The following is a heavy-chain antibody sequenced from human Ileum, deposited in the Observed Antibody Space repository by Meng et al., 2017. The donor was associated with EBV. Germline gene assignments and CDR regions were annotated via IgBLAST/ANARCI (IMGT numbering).Heavy chain of an antibody. CDR3: AKERRGFYAEH. CDR2: VSYGGSDK. Sequence: QVQRVGSGGGLVQPGRSLRLSCAASGFTFGDYAMHWVRQAPGKGLEWVALVSYGGSDKLYADSVKGRFTIYRDNSDNTLFLQMNSLKPEDTAVYYCAKERRGFYAEHWGQGTLVTVSS. V-gene: IGHV3-30*04. CDR1: GFTFGDYA. J-gene: IGHJ4*02. D-gene: IGHD1-14*01.